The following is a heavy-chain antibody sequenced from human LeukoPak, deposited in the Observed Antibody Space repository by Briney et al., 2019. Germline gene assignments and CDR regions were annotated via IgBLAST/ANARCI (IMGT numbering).Heavy chain of an antibody. CDR1: GFTFSSYE. Sequence: GGSLRLSCAASGFTFSSYEMNWVRQAPGKGLEWVSYISSSSSTIYYADSVKGRFTISRDNAKNSLYLQMNSLRAEDTAVYYCARCITMIIVVITAYYFDYWGQGTLVTVSS. CDR2: ISSSSSTI. CDR3: ARCITMIIVVITAYYFDY. D-gene: IGHD3-22*01. V-gene: IGHV3-48*01. J-gene: IGHJ4*02.